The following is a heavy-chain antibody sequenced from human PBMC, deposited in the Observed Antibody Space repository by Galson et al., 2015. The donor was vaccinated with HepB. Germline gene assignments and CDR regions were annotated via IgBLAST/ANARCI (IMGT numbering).Heavy chain of an antibody. CDR1: GFIFDDYT. V-gene: IGHV3-43*01. Sequence: SLRLSCAASGFIFDDYTMHWVRQSPGKGLEWVSLISWNGAASSYADSVQGRSTISRDNGKNSLFLQMNSLRTEDTGFYFCAKEQWLNYFDSWGQGTLVTVSS. CDR3: AKEQWLNYFDS. CDR2: ISWNGAAS. J-gene: IGHJ4*02. D-gene: IGHD6-19*01.